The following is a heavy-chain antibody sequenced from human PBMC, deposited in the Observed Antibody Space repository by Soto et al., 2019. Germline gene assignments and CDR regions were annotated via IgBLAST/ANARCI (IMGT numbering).Heavy chain of an antibody. D-gene: IGHD6-19*01. CDR2: IIPIFGTA. Sequence: AASVKVSCKASGGTFSSYAISWVRQAPGQGLEWMGGIIPIFGTANYAQKFQGRVTITADESTSTAYMELSTLRSEDTGVYYCARDKVGGSGWPSSNWYFDLWGRGTLVTVSS. CDR3: ARDKVGGSGWPSSNWYFDL. J-gene: IGHJ2*01. CDR1: GGTFSSYA. V-gene: IGHV1-69*13.